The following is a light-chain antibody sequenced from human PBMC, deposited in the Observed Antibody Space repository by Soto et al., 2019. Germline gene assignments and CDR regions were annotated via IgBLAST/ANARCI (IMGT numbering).Light chain of an antibody. V-gene: IGLV2-8*01. CDR3: SSYAGTNKGV. CDR1: SSDVGGYNY. CDR2: EVS. Sequence: QSALTQPPSASGSPGQSVTISCTGTSSDVGGYNYVSWYQQHPGKAPKLIIYEVSKRPSGVPNRFSGSKAGNTASLNVPGPQTEDDADYYCSSYAGTNKGVFGGGTKLTVL. J-gene: IGLJ2*01.